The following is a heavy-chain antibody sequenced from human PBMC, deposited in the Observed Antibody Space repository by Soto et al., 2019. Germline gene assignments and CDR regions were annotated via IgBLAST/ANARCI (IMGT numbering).Heavy chain of an antibody. V-gene: IGHV5-51*01. CDR2: IYPGDSDT. CDR3: ARLFDTSGWYDY. D-gene: IGHD6-19*01. CDR1: GYSFTSYW. J-gene: IGHJ4*02. Sequence: GESLKISCKGSGYSFTSYWIGWVRQMPGKGLERMGIIYPGDSDTRYSPSFQGQVTISADRSITTTYLQWSSLKASDTAIYYCARLFDTSGWYDYWGQGTLVTVSS.